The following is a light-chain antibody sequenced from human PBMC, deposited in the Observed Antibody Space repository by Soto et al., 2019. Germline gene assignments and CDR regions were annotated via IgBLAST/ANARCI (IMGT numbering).Light chain of an antibody. CDR2: LNTDGSH. Sequence: QLVLTQSPSASASLGASVKLTCTLSSGPNSYVIVWHQQQPEKGPRFLMKLNTDGSHNKGDGIPDLFSGSSSGAERYLTISSLQSEDEADYYCQNWDTAIRVFGGGTKLTVL. CDR3: QNWDTAIRV. CDR1: SGPNSYV. J-gene: IGLJ3*02. V-gene: IGLV4-69*01.